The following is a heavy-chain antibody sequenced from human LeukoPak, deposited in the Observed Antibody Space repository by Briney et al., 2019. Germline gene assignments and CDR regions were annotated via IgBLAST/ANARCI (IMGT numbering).Heavy chain of an antibody. J-gene: IGHJ4*02. CDR2: IYHSGST. CDR1: GGSISSGGYY. D-gene: IGHD2-2*01. Sequence: PSETLSLTCTVSGGSISSGGYYWSWIRQPPGKGLEWIGYIYHSGSTYYNPSLKSRVTISVDRSKNQFSLKLSSVTAADTAVYYCARVPDCSSTSCLSGYFDYWGQGTLVTVSS. CDR3: ARVPDCSSTSCLSGYFDY. V-gene: IGHV4-30-2*01.